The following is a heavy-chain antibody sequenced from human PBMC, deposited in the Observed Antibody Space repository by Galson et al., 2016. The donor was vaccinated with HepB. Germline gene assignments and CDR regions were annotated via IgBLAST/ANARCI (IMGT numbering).Heavy chain of an antibody. J-gene: IGHJ4*02. D-gene: IGHD6-13*01. CDR2: IPHRGSG. CDR1: LDTISITGYF. V-gene: IGHV4-31*03. Sequence: TLSLTCTVSLDTISITGYFWSWIRQLPGGGLEWIGYIPHRGSGYPNPSLKSRSVISVDTSKNQFSLDVRSVTAADTAVYFCARYGSWTGFDYWGRGTLVTVSS. CDR3: ARYGSWTGFDY.